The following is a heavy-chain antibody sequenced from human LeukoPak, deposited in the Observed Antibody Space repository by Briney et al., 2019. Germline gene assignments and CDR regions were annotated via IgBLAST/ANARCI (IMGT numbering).Heavy chain of an antibody. V-gene: IGHV4-39*07. J-gene: IGHJ2*01. CDR1: GGSISSGDYY. CDR2: INHSGST. Sequence: PSETLSLTCTVSGGSISSGDYYWSWIRQPPGKGLEWIGEINHSGSTNYNPSLKSRVTISVDTPKNQFSLKLSSVTAADTAVYYCAREDLGIAVAGSGYFDLWGRGTLVTVSS. CDR3: AREDLGIAVAGSGYFDL. D-gene: IGHD6-19*01.